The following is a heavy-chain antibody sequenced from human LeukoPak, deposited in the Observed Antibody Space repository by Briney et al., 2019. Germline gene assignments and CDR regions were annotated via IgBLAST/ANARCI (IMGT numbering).Heavy chain of an antibody. CDR1: GFTFSDYY. CDR2: ISSSGSTI. J-gene: IGHJ6*02. Sequence: PGGSLRLSCAASGFTFSDYYMSWIRQAPGKGLEWVSYISSSGSTIYYADSVKGRFTISRDNAKNSLYLQMNSLRAEDTAVYYCARAPPNYYCYYGMDVWGQGTTVTVSS. V-gene: IGHV3-11*01. CDR3: ARAPPNYYCYYGMDV.